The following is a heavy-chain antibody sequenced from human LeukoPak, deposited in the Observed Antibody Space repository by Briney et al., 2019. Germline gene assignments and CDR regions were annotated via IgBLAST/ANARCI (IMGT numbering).Heavy chain of an antibody. D-gene: IGHD4-23*01. CDR1: GFTFSNYG. V-gene: IGHV3-30*03. CDR3: ARDRGGNEFDY. Sequence: PGGSLRLSCTASGFTFSNYGMHWVRHAPGMGLEWMATISYDGNNNYYTYSVKGRFTVSRDNSKNTLYLQMNSLRGEDTGVYYCARDRGGNEFDYWGQGTLVTVSS. J-gene: IGHJ4*02. CDR2: ISYDGNNN.